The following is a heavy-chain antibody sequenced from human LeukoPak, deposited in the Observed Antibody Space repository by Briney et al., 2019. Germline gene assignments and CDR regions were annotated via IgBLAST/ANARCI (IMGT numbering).Heavy chain of an antibody. D-gene: IGHD5-12*01. CDR3: AKETRGSYSDY. CDR2: ISYDGSNR. CDR1: GFTFSSSG. V-gene: IGHV3-30*02. J-gene: IGHJ4*02. Sequence: GGSLRLSCAASGFTFSSSGMHWVRQAPGKGLEWVAFISYDGSNRYYADSVKGRFAISRDNSKNTLYLQMNSLRAEDTAVYYCAKETRGSYSDYWGQGTLVTVSS.